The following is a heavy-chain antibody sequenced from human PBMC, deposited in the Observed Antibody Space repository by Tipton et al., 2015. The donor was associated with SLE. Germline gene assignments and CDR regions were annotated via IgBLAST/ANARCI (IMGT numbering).Heavy chain of an antibody. V-gene: IGHV4-59*08. CDR3: ARHFYNIGWNHFDN. CDR1: GGSISSYY. Sequence: TLSLTCTVSGGSISSYYWSWIRQPPGKGLEWIGYIHHSGSINYNPSLRSQVTMSMDTSQNQFSLKLGSVTAADTAVYYCARHFYNIGWNHFDNWGPGTLVTVSS. CDR2: IHHSGSI. D-gene: IGHD6-19*01. J-gene: IGHJ4*02.